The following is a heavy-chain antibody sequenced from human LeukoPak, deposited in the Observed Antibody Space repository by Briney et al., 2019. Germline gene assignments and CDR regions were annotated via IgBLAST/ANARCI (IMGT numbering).Heavy chain of an antibody. CDR2: INSDGSST. CDR1: GFTFSSYW. J-gene: IGHJ4*02. V-gene: IGHV3-74*01. CDR3: ARGGAAMAYY. Sequence: GGSLTLSCSASGFTFSSYWMHWLRQAPGKGLVWVSRINSDGSSTSYADSVKGRFTISRDNAKNTLYLQMNSLRAEDTAVYYCARGGAAMAYYWGQGTLVTVSS. D-gene: IGHD5-18*01.